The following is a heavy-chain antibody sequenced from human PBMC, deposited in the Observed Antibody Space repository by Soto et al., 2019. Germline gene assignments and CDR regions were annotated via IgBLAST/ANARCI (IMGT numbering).Heavy chain of an antibody. CDR2: INPSGGST. CDR1: GYTFTSYY. J-gene: IGHJ6*02. CDR3: ASDYDFWSGYWEDCYYYYGMEV. V-gene: IGHV1-46*01. Sequence: ASVKVSCKASGYTFTSYYMHWVRQAPGQGLEWMGIINPSGGSTSYAQKFQGRVTMTRDTSTSTVYMELSSLRSEDTAVYYCASDYDFWSGYWEDCYYYYGMEVWGQGTTVTVSS. D-gene: IGHD3-3*01.